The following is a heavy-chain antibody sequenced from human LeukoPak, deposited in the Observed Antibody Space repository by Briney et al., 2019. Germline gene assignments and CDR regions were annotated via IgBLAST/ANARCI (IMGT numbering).Heavy chain of an antibody. Sequence: GGSLRLSCAASGFTFNTYSMSWVRQAPGKGLEWVAIISRTSESIFYADSVKGRFTISRDNAKNSLYLQMDSLRAEDTAVYYCAELGITMIGGVWGKGTTVTISS. CDR1: GFTFNTYS. V-gene: IGHV3-21*01. CDR2: ISRTSESI. CDR3: AELGITMIGGV. J-gene: IGHJ6*04. D-gene: IGHD3-10*02.